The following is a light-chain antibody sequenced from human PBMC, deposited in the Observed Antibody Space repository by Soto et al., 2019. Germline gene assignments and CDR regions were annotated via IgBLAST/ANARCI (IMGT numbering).Light chain of an antibody. CDR1: NSNIGTNS. CDR3: ASWDDGLSAVV. V-gene: IGLV1-47*01. CDR2: KNN. J-gene: IGLJ3*02. Sequence: QSVLTQPASASGTPGQRVSIGCSGSNSNIGTNSVHWYQQLPGMAPQPLIYKNNQRPSGVPARFAGSKSGTSASLAISGLRSEDEAHYFCASWDDGLSAVVFGGGTKVTVL.